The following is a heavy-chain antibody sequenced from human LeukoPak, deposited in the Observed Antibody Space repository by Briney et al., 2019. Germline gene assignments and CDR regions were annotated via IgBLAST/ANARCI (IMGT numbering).Heavy chain of an antibody. J-gene: IGHJ4*02. CDR2: ISAYNGNT. V-gene: IGHV1-18*01. Sequence: GASVKVSCKASGYTFTSYGISWVRQAPGQGLEWMGWISAYNGNTNYAQKLQGRVTMTTDTSTSTAYMELRSLRSDDTAVYYCARAEGDSSGYYFHPPEGYWGQGTLVTVSS. CDR1: GYTFTSYG. CDR3: ARAEGDSSGYYFHPPEGY. D-gene: IGHD3-22*01.